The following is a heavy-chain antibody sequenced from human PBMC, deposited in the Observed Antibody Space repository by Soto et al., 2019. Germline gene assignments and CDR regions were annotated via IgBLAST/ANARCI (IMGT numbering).Heavy chain of an antibody. V-gene: IGHV1-2*04. Sequence: ASVKVSCKASGYSFTDYHIHWVRQAPGQGLEWLGRINPKSGGTSTAQKFQGWVTMTTDTSISTASMELTRLTSDDTAIYYCARGDSTDCSNGVCSFFYNHDTDVWGKGTTVTVSS. CDR1: GYSFTDYH. D-gene: IGHD2-8*01. CDR2: INPKSGGT. J-gene: IGHJ6*04. CDR3: ARGDSTDCSNGVCSFFYNHDTDV.